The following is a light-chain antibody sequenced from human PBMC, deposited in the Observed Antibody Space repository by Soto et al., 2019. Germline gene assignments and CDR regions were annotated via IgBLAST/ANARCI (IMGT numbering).Light chain of an antibody. J-gene: IGKJ4*01. Sequence: ETVMTQSPVTLSLSPGDRATLSCRASHSVRSNLAWYQQKPGQPPRLLIYAASTRATGIPGRFSGSGSGTEFTFTISSLQSEDSAVYYCQQYNDWPPLTFGGGTKVEIK. CDR2: AAS. V-gene: IGKV3-15*01. CDR3: QQYNDWPPLT. CDR1: HSVRSN.